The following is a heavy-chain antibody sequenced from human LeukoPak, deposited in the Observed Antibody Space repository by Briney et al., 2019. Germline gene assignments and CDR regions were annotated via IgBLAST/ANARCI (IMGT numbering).Heavy chain of an antibody. CDR3: AKERRGHMVMSGYAFDI. Sequence: SETLSLTCTVSGGSISSDTYYWSWLRQPAGQELEWIVRIHTSGSTNYNPSLKSRVTISLDTSKNQFSLKLSSVTAADTAMYYCAKERRGHMVMSGYAFDIWGQGTMVTVSS. J-gene: IGHJ3*02. CDR1: GGSISSDTYY. D-gene: IGHD5-18*01. V-gene: IGHV4-61*02. CDR2: IHTSGST.